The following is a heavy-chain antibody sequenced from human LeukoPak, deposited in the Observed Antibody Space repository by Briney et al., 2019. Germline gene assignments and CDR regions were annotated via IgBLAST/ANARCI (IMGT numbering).Heavy chain of an antibody. J-gene: IGHJ4*02. V-gene: IGHV1-2*02. Sequence: GASVKVSCKASGYTFTGYYMHWVRQAPGQGLEWMGWINPNSGGTNYAQKFQGRVTMTRDTSISIAYMELSRLRSDDTAVYYCASSKGIAAAGTRFDYWGQGTLVTVSS. CDR3: ASSKGIAAAGTRFDY. D-gene: IGHD6-13*01. CDR2: INPNSGGT. CDR1: GYTFTGYY.